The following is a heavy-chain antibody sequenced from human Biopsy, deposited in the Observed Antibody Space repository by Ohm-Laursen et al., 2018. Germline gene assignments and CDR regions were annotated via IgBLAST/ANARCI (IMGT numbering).Heavy chain of an antibody. CDR2: IIAPSGTT. CDR1: GGTLSKYA. V-gene: IGHV1-69*13. D-gene: IGHD3-22*01. Sequence: ASVKVSCKTFGGTLSKYAMSWVRQAPGQGLEWLGVIIAPSGTTNNAQRFQGRLSITADESATSVYMELSSLTSEDTAVYYCARTGAYYHDSSLYYFYGLDLWGQGSTVTVFS. J-gene: IGHJ6*02. CDR3: ARTGAYYHDSSLYYFYGLDL.